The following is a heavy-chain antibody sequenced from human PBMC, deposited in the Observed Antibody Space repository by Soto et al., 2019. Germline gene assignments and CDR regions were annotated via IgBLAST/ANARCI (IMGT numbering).Heavy chain of an antibody. J-gene: IGHJ5*02. CDR1: RFTFSSYA. CDR3: AKDGNPIPYLTGYYRLGWFDP. D-gene: IGHD3-9*01. V-gene: IGHV3-23*01. Sequence: LRLSCEASRFTFSSYAMSWVRQAPGKGLEWVSAISGSGDSTYYADSVKGRFTISRDNSKNTLYLQMNSLRAEDTAVYYCAKDGNPIPYLTGYYRLGWFDPWGQGTLVTVSS. CDR2: ISGSGDST.